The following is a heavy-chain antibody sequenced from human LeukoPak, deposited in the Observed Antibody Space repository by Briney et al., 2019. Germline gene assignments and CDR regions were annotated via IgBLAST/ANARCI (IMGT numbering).Heavy chain of an antibody. CDR2: ISGSGGST. J-gene: IGHJ4*02. CDR1: GFNFSSYA. CDR3: AKSSLLGRSYSGFDY. Sequence: GGSLRLSCAASGFNFSSYAMSWVRQAPGKGLEWVSAISGSGGSTYYADSVKGRFTISRDNSKNTLYLQMNSLRAEDTAVYYCAKSSLLGRSYSGFDYWGQGTLVTVSS. V-gene: IGHV3-23*01. D-gene: IGHD1-26*01.